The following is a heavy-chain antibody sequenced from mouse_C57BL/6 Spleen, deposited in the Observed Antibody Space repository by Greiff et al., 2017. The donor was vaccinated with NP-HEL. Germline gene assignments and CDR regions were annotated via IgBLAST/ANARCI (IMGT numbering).Heavy chain of an antibody. J-gene: IGHJ2*01. V-gene: IGHV3-6*01. D-gene: IGHD2-5*01. Sequence: DVKLQESGPGLVKPSQSLSLTCSVTGYSITSGYYWNWIRQFPGNKLEWMGYISYDGSNNYNPSLKNRISITRDTSKNQFFLKLNSVTTEDTATYYCARGGSYYSNPYFDYWGQGTTLTVSS. CDR3: ARGGSYYSNPYFDY. CDR1: GYSITSGYY. CDR2: ISYDGSN.